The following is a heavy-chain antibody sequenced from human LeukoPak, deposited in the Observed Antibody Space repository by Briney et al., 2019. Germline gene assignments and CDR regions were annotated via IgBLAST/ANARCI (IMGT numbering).Heavy chain of an antibody. Sequence: GGSLRLSCAASGFTFSSYAMHWVRQAPGKGLEWVAVISYDGSNKYYADSVKGRFTISRDNAKNSLFLQMNILRVDDTAVYFCARDSPPGGDSYGFSWGQGTLVTVSS. CDR2: ISYDGSNK. J-gene: IGHJ5*02. CDR1: GFTFSSYA. V-gene: IGHV3-30-3*01. D-gene: IGHD5-18*01. CDR3: ARDSPPGGDSYGFS.